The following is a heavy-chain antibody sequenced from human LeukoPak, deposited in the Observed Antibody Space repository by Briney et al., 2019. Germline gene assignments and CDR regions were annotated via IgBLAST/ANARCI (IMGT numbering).Heavy chain of an antibody. D-gene: IGHD5-18*01. J-gene: IGHJ4*02. CDR3: ARGGYSYPYYFDY. CDR2: IHYSGST. Sequence: SETLSLTCTVSGGSINSYYWSWIRQPPGKGLQWIGCIHYSGSTNYNPSLKSRVTISVDTSKNQFSLKLSSVTAADTAVYYCARGGYSYPYYFDYWGQGTLVTVSS. V-gene: IGHV4-59*01. CDR1: GGSINSYY.